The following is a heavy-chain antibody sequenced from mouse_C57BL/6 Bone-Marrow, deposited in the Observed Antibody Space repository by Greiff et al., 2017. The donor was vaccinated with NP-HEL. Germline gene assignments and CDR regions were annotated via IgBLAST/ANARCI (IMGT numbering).Heavy chain of an antibody. J-gene: IGHJ4*01. D-gene: IGHD1-1*01. V-gene: IGHV1-22*01. CDR1: GYTFTDYN. Sequence: EVQLQQSGPELVKPGASVKMSCKASGYTFTDYNMHWVKQSHGKSLEWIGYINPNNGGTSYNQKFKGKATLTVNKSSSTAYMELRSLTSEDSAVYYCARGKIYYYGSSSYYAMDYWGQGTSVTVSS. CDR2: INPNNGGT. CDR3: ARGKIYYYGSSSYYAMDY.